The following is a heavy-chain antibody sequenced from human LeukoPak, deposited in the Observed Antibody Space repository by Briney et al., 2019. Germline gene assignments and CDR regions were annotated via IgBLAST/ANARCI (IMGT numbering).Heavy chain of an antibody. Sequence: GGPLRLSCAASGFTFSRYWMSWVRQAPGKGLEWVANIKQDGSEKHYVDSVEGRFTISRDNAKNSLYLQMNSLRAEDTAVYYCVRAVVVAASYRFDPWGQGILVTVSS. J-gene: IGHJ5*02. CDR3: VRAVVVAASYRFDP. CDR2: IKQDGSEK. D-gene: IGHD2-15*01. V-gene: IGHV3-7*03. CDR1: GFTFSRYW.